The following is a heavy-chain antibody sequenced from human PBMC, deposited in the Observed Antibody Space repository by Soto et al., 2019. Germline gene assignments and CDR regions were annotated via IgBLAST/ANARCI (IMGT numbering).Heavy chain of an antibody. CDR1: GFTFSSYG. V-gene: IGHV3-30*18. J-gene: IGHJ3*02. D-gene: IGHD3-22*01. CDR2: ISYDGSNK. CDR3: AKEGRLVVVPTGAFDI. Sequence: QSGGSLRLSCAASGFTFSSYGMHWVRQAPGKGLEWVAVISYDGSNKYYADPVKGRFTISRDNSKNTLYLQMNSLRAEDTAVYYCAKEGRLVVVPTGAFDIWGQGTMVTVSS.